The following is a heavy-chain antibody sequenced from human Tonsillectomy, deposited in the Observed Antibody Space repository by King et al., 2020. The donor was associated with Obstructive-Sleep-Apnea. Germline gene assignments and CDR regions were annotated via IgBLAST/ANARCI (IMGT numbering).Heavy chain of an antibody. J-gene: IGHJ6*02. Sequence: VQLQESGPGLVKSSETLSLTCTVSGDSISNYYWSWIRQPPGKGLEWIGYIYYIGSTNYNPSLKSRLTISVDTSSNQFSLRLTSVTAADTAVYYCARTVLLWFGESKYAMDVWGQGTTVTVSS. CDR3: ARTVLLWFGESKYAMDV. D-gene: IGHD3-10*01. CDR1: GDSISNYY. V-gene: IGHV4-59*08. CDR2: IYYIGST.